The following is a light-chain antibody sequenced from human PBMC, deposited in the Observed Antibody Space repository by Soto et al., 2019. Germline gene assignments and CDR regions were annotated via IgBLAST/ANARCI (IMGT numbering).Light chain of an antibody. CDR1: SSDVGGYLY. J-gene: IGLJ1*01. CDR3: FSYAGSDSGV. Sequence: QSALTQPPSASGSPVQSVTISCTGTSSDVGGYLYVSWYQQHPGKAPKLLIYDVNQRPSGVPDRFSGSKADNTASLTVSGLQAEDEADYYCFSYAGSDSGVFGTGTKVTVL. CDR2: DVN. V-gene: IGLV2-8*01.